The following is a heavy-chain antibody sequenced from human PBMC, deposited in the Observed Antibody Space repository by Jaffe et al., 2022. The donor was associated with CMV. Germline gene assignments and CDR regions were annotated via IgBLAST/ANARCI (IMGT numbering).Heavy chain of an antibody. V-gene: IGHV1-24*01. Sequence: QVQLVQSGAEVKKPGASVKVSCKVSGYTLTELSMHWVRQAPGKGLEWMGGFDPEDGETIYAQKFQGRVTMTEDTSTDTAYMELSSLRSEDTAVYYCATDRGMITFGGVIVHAGFDYWGQGTLVTVSS. D-gene: IGHD3-16*02. J-gene: IGHJ4*02. CDR2: FDPEDGET. CDR1: GYTLTELS. CDR3: ATDRGMITFGGVIVHAGFDY.